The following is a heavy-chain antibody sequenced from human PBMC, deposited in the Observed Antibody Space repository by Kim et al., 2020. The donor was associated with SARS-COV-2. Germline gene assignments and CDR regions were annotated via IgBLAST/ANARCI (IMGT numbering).Heavy chain of an antibody. D-gene: IGHD6-19*01. CDR3: ARHLRYISGWYVAFYY. Sequence: SETLSLTCTVSGGSLSSSSYYWGWIRQPPGKGLEWIGTADYSGNTYYNPSLKSRVTISVDTSKNQFSLKLGSVTAADTAAYYCARHLRYISGWYVAFYY. CDR1: GGSLSSSSYY. J-gene: IGHJ6*01. CDR2: ADYSGNT. V-gene: IGHV4-39*01.